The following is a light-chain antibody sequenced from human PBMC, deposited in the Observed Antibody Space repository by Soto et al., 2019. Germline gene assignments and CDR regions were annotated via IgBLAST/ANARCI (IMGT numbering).Light chain of an antibody. Sequence: DIQMTQSPSSLSASVGDRVTITCRASQNINRYLNWYQQKPGKAPKVLILVASSLESGVPSRFSGSGSGTDFTLTISSLQPEDFATYYRQQSYSSRLTLRAGTTVDIK. V-gene: IGKV1-39*01. J-gene: IGKJ4*01. CDR1: QNINRY. CDR3: QQSYSSRLT. CDR2: VAS.